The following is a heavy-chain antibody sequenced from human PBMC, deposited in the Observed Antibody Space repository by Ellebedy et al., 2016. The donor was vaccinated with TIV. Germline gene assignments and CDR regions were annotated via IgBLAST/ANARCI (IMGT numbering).Heavy chain of an antibody. CDR2: INPSGGST. CDR3: AIWGCRGYCSSTGLDY. D-gene: IGHD2-2*03. J-gene: IGHJ4*02. CDR1: GYTFTSYY. V-gene: IGHV1-46*03. Sequence: ASVKVSXXASGYTFTSYYMHWVRQAPGQGLEWMGIINPSGGSTSYAQKFQGRVTMTRDTSTSTVYMELSSQRSEDTAVYYCAIWGCRGYCSSTGLDYWGQGTLVTVSS.